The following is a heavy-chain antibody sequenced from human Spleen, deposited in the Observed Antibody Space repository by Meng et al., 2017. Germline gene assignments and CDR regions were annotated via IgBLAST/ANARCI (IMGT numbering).Heavy chain of an antibody. CDR1: GYNFPDYY. CDR3: ARDEDISAAGKLFGDY. J-gene: IGHJ4*02. CDR2: INPKSGDT. D-gene: IGHD6-25*01. V-gene: IGHV1-2*02. Sequence: QVQLVQSGAEGKKPGASVKVSRKPSGYNFPDYYIHWVRQAPGQGLEWMGWINPKSGDTHYAQKFQARVTMTGDTSISTAYMELSGLRSDDTAMYYCARDEDISAAGKLFGDYWGQGTLVTVSS.